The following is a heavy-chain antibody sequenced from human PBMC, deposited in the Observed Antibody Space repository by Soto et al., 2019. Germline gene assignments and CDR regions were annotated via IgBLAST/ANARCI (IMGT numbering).Heavy chain of an antibody. J-gene: IGHJ4*02. CDR1: GGSFSGYY. CDR3: ASQWLESYYFDY. V-gene: IGHV4-34*01. D-gene: IGHD6-19*01. Sequence: SETLSLTCAVYGGSFSGYYWSWIRQPPGKGLEWIGEINHSGSTNYNPSLKSRVTISVDTSKNQFSLKLSSVTAADTAVYYCASQWLESYYFDYWGQGTLVTVSS. CDR2: INHSGST.